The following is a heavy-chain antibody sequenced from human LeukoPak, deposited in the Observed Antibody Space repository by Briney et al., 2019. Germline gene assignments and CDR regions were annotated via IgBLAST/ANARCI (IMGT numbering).Heavy chain of an antibody. D-gene: IGHD3-22*01. CDR2: ISSTTTTI. J-gene: IGHJ4*02. CDR1: GFTFSSYS. CDR3: ARDYYDSSSSPFDY. Sequence: GGSLRLSCAASGFTFSSYSMNWVRQAPGKGLEWVSYISSTTTTIYYADSVKGRFTTSRDNANNSLYLQMNSLRAEDTAVYYCARDYYDSSSSPFDYWGQGTLVTVSS. V-gene: IGHV3-48*01.